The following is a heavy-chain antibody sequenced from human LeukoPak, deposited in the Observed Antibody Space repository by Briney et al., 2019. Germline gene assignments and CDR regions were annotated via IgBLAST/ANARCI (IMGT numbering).Heavy chain of an antibody. Sequence: GGSLRLSCAASEFTFSTYAVNWVRQAPGKGLEWVSTISGSGDSTYYADSVKGRFTISRDNSKNTLYLQMSSLRAEDTAVYYCAKDPATGFWSGYSFDYWGQGTLVTVSS. J-gene: IGHJ4*02. CDR3: AKDPATGFWSGYSFDY. D-gene: IGHD3-3*01. CDR1: EFTFSTYA. V-gene: IGHV3-23*01. CDR2: ISGSGDST.